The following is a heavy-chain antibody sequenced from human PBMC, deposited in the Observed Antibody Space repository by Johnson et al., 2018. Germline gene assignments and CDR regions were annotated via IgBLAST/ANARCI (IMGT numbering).Heavy chain of an antibody. CDR3: ARVRITMIVVGAFDI. Sequence: QLVESGGGVVQPGRSLRLSCVVSGFTFSSYSMHWVRQAPGKGLEWVAVISYDGSNKYYADSVKGRFTISRDSSKNTLYLQMHSRRAEDTAVYYCARVRITMIVVGAFDIWGQGTMVTVSS. D-gene: IGHD3-22*01. CDR1: GFTFSSYS. V-gene: IGHV3-30-3*01. J-gene: IGHJ3*02. CDR2: ISYDGSNK.